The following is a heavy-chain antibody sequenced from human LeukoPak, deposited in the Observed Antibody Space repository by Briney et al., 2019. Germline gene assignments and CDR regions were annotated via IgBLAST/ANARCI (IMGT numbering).Heavy chain of an antibody. CDR1: GGTFSSYA. V-gene: IGHV1-69*05. CDR3: ASGTGITIFGVVTQSGYFDS. J-gene: IGHJ4*02. D-gene: IGHD3-3*01. CDR2: IIPIFGTA. Sequence: SVKVSCKASGGTFSSYAISWVRQAPGQGLEWMGGIIPIFGTANYAQKFQGRVTITTDESTSTAYMELSSLRSEDTAVYYCASGTGITIFGVVTQSGYFDSWGQGTLVTVSS.